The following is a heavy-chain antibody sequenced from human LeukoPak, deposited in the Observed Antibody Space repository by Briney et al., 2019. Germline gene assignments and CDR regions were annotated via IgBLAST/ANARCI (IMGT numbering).Heavy chain of an antibody. CDR1: GYTPTELS. Sequence: ASVKVSCKVSGYTPTELSMHWVRQAPGKGLEWMGGFDPEDGETIYAQKFQGRVTMTEDTSTDTAYMELSSLRSEDTAVYYCATVDFGVTAGAFDIWGQGTMVTVSS. J-gene: IGHJ3*02. CDR3: ATVDFGVTAGAFDI. D-gene: IGHD3-10*01. CDR2: FDPEDGET. V-gene: IGHV1-24*01.